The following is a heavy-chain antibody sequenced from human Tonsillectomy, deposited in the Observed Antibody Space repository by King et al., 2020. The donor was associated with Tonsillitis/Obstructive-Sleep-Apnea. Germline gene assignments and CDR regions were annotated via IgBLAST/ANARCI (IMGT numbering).Heavy chain of an antibody. V-gene: IGHV4-59*01. CDR2: IYYSGRT. Sequence: QLQESGPGLVKPSETLSLTCTVSGGSIRNYYWSWIRQPPGKGLEWIGYIYYSGRTNYNPSLKSRVTISVDMSKNKFSLILTSVTAADTAVYYCARAQYDFWRIGYYYYYMDVWGKGTTVTVSS. D-gene: IGHD3-3*01. J-gene: IGHJ6*03. CDR1: GGSIRNYY. CDR3: ARAQYDFWRIGYYYYYMDV.